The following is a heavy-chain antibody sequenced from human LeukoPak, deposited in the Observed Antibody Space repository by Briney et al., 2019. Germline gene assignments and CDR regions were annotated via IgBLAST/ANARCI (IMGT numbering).Heavy chain of an antibody. D-gene: IGHD2-2*01. V-gene: IGHV1-45*02. CDR3: AIRYCSSTSCYEVDI. CDR2: ITPFHGNT. J-gene: IGHJ3*02. Sequence: GSSVKVSCTASGYTFTYSYLHWVRQAPGQALGWMGWITPFHGNTNYAQKFQDRVTITRDRSMSTADMELSSLRSEDTAMYYCAIRYCSSTSCYEVDIWGQGTRVTVSS. CDR1: GYTFTYSY.